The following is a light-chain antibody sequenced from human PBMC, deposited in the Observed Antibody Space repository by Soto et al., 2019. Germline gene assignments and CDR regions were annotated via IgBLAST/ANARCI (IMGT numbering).Light chain of an antibody. CDR1: SSYIGSTV. J-gene: IGLJ3*02. V-gene: IGLV1-44*01. Sequence: QSALTQPPSASGTPGQRVTISCSGTSSYIGSTVVNWYQQLPGTAPRLLVYSNNQRPSGVPARFSGSRSDTSASLAISGLQSEDEADYYCAEWDDSLKGWVFGGGTKVTVL. CDR2: SNN. CDR3: AEWDDSLKGWV.